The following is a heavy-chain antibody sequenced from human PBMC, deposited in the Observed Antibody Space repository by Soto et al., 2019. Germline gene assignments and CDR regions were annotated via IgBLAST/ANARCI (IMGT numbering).Heavy chain of an antibody. J-gene: IGHJ6*02. D-gene: IGHD6-6*01. V-gene: IGHV3-33*01. CDR1: GFTFSSYG. CDR2: IWYDGSNK. Sequence: QVQLVESGGGVVQPGRSLRLSCAASGFTFSSYGMHWVRQAPGKGLEWVAVIWYDGSNKYYADSVKGRFTISRDNSKNTLYLQMNSLRAEVTAVYYCASNLGPTAARMHGMDVWGQGSTVTVS. CDR3: ASNLGPTAARMHGMDV.